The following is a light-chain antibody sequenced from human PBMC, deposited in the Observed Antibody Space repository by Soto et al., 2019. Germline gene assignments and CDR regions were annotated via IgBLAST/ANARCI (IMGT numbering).Light chain of an antibody. J-gene: IGKJ2*01. CDR1: QRISYW. CDR2: DVS. V-gene: IGKV1-5*01. Sequence: DIQMTQSPSTLSAFVGDRVTITCRASQRISYWLAWYQQKPGKAPKFLIYDVSTLESGVPSRFSGSGSGTEFTLTISSLQPDDFATYYCQQYGESSYAFGQGTKLQIK. CDR3: QQYGESSYA.